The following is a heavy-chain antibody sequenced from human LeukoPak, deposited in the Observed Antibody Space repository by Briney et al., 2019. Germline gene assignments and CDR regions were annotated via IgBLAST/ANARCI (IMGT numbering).Heavy chain of an antibody. CDR2: INTNTGNP. D-gene: IGHD6-13*01. Sequence: ASVKVSCKASGYTFTDYPMNWVRQAPGQGLEWMGWINTNTGNPTYAQGFTGRFVFSLDTSVSTAYLQISSLKAEDTAVYYCAREGPIIAAAAYYFDYWGQGTLVTVSS. J-gene: IGHJ4*02. V-gene: IGHV7-4-1*02. CDR1: GYTFTDYP. CDR3: AREGPIIAAAAYYFDY.